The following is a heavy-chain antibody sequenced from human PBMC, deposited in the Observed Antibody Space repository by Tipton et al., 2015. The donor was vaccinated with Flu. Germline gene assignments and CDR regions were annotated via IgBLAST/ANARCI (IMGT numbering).Heavy chain of an antibody. CDR1: RFTFSSYG. Sequence: SLRLSCAASRFTFSSYGMHWVRQASGKGLEWVAVIWHDGSKQYYADSVKGRFTISRDNSMSTLYLRMNSLRAEDTAVYYCTRSFYYDSSGYDAFDIWGQGTMVTVSS. V-gene: IGHV3-33*01. J-gene: IGHJ3*02. CDR3: TRSFYYDSSGYDAFDI. D-gene: IGHD3-22*01. CDR2: IWHDGSKQ.